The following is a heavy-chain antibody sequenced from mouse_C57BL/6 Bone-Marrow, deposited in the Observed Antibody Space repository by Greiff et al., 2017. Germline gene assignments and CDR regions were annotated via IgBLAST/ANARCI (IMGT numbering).Heavy chain of an antibody. CDR2: ISDGGSYT. V-gene: IGHV5-4*01. J-gene: IGHJ4*01. CDR3: ARAGGTIGTHYAMDY. D-gene: IGHD2-5*01. Sequence: EVQLMESGGGLVKPGGSLKLSCAASGFTFSSYAMSWVRQTPEKRLEWVATISDGGSYTYYPDNVKGRFTISRDNAKNNLYLQMSHLKSEDTAMYYCARAGGTIGTHYAMDYWGQGTSVTVSS. CDR1: GFTFSSYA.